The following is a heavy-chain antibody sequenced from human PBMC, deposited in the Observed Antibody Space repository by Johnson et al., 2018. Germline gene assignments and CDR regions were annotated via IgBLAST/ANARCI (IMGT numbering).Heavy chain of an antibody. J-gene: IGHJ6*03. V-gene: IGHV3-30-3*01. Sequence: QVQLVQSGGGVVQPGRSLRLSCAASGFTFSSYAMHWVRQAPGKGLEWVAVISYDGRNKYYADSVKGRFTISRDNSKKTLYLQMNSLRAEDTAVYYCARDLWFGESAGYMDVWGKGTTVTVSS. D-gene: IGHD3-10*01. CDR2: ISYDGRNK. CDR1: GFTFSSYA. CDR3: ARDLWFGESAGYMDV.